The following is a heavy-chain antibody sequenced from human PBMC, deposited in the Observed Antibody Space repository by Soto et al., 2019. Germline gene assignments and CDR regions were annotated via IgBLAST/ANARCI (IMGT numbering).Heavy chain of an antibody. CDR1: GGTFDNFI. V-gene: IGHV1-69*01. CDR3: ARSGTYSSSLNQYSGMAV. D-gene: IGHD1-26*01. Sequence: QVQLVQSGAEVKEPGSSVRVSCKASGGTFDNFIMNWVRQTPGQGLEWMGGIVPMLGTPTYAEKFKGSITIAATGSTSTMYMEVMSLRSEDTAIYYGARSGTYSSSLNQYSGMAVCGQGTTVTVTS. J-gene: IGHJ6*02. CDR2: IVPMLGTP.